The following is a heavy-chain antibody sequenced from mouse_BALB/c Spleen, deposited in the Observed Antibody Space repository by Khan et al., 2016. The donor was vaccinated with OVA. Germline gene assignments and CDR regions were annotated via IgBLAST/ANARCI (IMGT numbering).Heavy chain of an antibody. CDR3: AREEALYYFDN. V-gene: IGHV1S132*01. J-gene: IGHJ2*01. Sequence: VQLQESGAELVRPGASVKLSCKTSGYIFTSYWLHWVKQRSGQGLEWIARIYPGTDNTYYNEKFKDKATLTADKSSSTAYMQLSSLKSEDSAVYFSAREEALYYFDNWGQGTTLTVSS. CDR1: GYIFTSYW. CDR2: IYPGTDNT. D-gene: IGHD3-2*02.